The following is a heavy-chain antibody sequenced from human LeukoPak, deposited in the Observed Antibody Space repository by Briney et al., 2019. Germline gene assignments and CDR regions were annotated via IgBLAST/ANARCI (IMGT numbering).Heavy chain of an antibody. J-gene: IGHJ4*02. CDR1: GFTFSTYV. Sequence: GGSLRLSCAVSGFTFSTYVMNWFRQAPGKGLEWVSTISVGAEYIFYADSVKGRFTISRDDSNNALYLQMHSLRAEDTALYYCARNEYETLDYWGQGTLVTVSS. CDR2: ISVGAEYI. V-gene: IGHV3-23*01. D-gene: IGHD2/OR15-2a*01. CDR3: ARNEYETLDY.